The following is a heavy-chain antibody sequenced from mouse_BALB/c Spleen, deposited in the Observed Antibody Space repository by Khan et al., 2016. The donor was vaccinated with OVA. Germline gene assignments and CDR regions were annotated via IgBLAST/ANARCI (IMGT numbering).Heavy chain of an antibody. Sequence: DLVKPGASVKLSCKASGYTFTSYWINWIKQRPGQGLEWIGRIGPGSSSAYYNDMFKGKATLTVDNSSSTAYIQLSSLSSEDSDVYFCARGNYYGRSGYAMDYWGQGTSVTVSS. J-gene: IGHJ4*01. D-gene: IGHD1-1*01. CDR2: IGPGSSSA. CDR3: ARGNYYGRSGYAMDY. V-gene: IGHV1S41*01. CDR1: GYTFTSYW.